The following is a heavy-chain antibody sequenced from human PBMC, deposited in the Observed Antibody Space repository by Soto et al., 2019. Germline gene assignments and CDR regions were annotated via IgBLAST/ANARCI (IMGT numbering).Heavy chain of an antibody. CDR1: GFTVTGNY. CDR2: IYSGGST. CDR3: ARTPQGVAEEYFDY. D-gene: IGHD3-10*01. V-gene: IGHV3-66*01. J-gene: IGHJ4*02. Sequence: EVQLVESGGGLVQPGGSLRLSCAASGFTVTGNYMAWVRQAPGKGLEWVSVIYSGGSTYYADSVKGRFTISRDNSKNTLSLQMNSLRAEDTAVYYCARTPQGVAEEYFDYWGQGTLVTVSS.